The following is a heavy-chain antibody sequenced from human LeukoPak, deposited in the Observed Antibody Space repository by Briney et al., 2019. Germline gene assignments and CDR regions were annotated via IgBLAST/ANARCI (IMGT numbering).Heavy chain of an antibody. J-gene: IGHJ5*02. Sequence: SETLSLTCTVSGGSISSSSYYWGWIRQPPGKGLEWIGSIYYSGSTYYNPSLKSRVTISVDTSKNQFSLQLSSVTAADTPLYYCARHPGPYYYGSGSPNWFDPWGQGTMVTVSS. V-gene: IGHV4-39*01. CDR1: GGSISSSSYY. CDR3: ARHPGPYYYGSGSPNWFDP. CDR2: IYYSGST. D-gene: IGHD3-10*01.